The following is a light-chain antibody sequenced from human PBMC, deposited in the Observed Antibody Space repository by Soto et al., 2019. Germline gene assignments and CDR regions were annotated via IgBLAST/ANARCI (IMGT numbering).Light chain of an antibody. CDR2: AAA. CDR3: QQSYSTPRT. CDR1: QSISNY. Sequence: DIQMTQSPSSLSASVGDRVTITCRASQSISNYLNWYQQKPGKAPKLLMYAAASLQSGVPSRFSGSVSGTDVTLTISSLQPEDFATYYCQQSYSTPRTFGQGTKVEIK. V-gene: IGKV1-39*01. J-gene: IGKJ1*01.